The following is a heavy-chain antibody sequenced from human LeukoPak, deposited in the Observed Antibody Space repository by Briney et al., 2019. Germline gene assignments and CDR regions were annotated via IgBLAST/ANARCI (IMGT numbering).Heavy chain of an antibody. J-gene: IGHJ4*02. CDR1: GGSISSGGYS. CDR3: ARGDSNRLGRGFDY. D-gene: IGHD3-9*01. V-gene: IGHV4-30-2*01. Sequence: PSETLSLTCAVSGGSISSGGYSWSWLRQPPGKGLEWIGYIYHSGSTYYNPSLKSRVTISVDRSKNQFSLKLSSVTAADTAVYYCARGDSNRLGRGFDYWGQGTLVTVSS. CDR2: IYHSGST.